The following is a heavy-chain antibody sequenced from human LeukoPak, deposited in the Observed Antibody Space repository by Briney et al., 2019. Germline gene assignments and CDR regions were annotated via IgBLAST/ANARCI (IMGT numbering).Heavy chain of an antibody. D-gene: IGHD1-26*01. Sequence: GGSLRLSCAASGFTFSSYAMSWVRQAPGKGLEWVSAISGSGGSTYYADSVKGRFTISRDNSKNTPYLQMNSLRAEDTAVYYCAKPSELSYYYYGMDVWGQGTTVTVSS. CDR2: ISGSGGST. J-gene: IGHJ6*02. CDR1: GFTFSSYA. CDR3: AKPSELSYYYYGMDV. V-gene: IGHV3-23*01.